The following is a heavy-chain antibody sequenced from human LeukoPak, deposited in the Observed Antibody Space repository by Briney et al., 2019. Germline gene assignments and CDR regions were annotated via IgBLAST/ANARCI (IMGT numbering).Heavy chain of an antibody. CDR2: IYTGDSDT. Sequence: GESLKISCKGSGYSFTSYWIGWVRQGPGKGLEWIGIIYTGDSDTRYSPSFQGQVTISADKSISTAYVQWSSLEASDTAMYYCARRSQSGIYVEYWGQGTLVTVSS. J-gene: IGHJ4*02. D-gene: IGHD1-26*01. V-gene: IGHV5-51*01. CDR3: ARRSQSGIYVEY. CDR1: GYSFTSYW.